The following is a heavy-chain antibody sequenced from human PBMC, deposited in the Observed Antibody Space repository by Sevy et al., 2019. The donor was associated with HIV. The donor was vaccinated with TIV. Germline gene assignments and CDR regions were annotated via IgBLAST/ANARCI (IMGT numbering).Heavy chain of an antibody. V-gene: IGHV3-48*01. J-gene: IGHJ4*02. CDR2: ISSSSSPI. CDR3: ARKWLAGFDY. CDR1: GFTFSSYS. Sequence: GGSLRLSCAASGFTFSSYSMNWVRQAPGKGLEWVSYISSSSSPIYYAAPVKGRFTISRDNAKNSLYLQMNSLRAEDTAVYYCARKWLAGFDYWGQGTLVTVSS. D-gene: IGHD6-19*01.